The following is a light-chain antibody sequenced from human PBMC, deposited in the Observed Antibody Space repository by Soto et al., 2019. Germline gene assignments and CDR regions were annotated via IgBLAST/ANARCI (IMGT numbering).Light chain of an antibody. CDR2: EGS. J-gene: IGLJ1*01. Sequence: QLVLTQPASVSGSPGQSITISCTGTISDVGNYNLVSWYQQHPGKAPKLMIYEGSKRPSGVSNRFSGSKSGNTASLTISGLQAEDEADYYCCSYAGSSTYVFGTGTKVTVL. V-gene: IGLV2-23*01. CDR3: CSYAGSSTYV. CDR1: ISDVGNYNL.